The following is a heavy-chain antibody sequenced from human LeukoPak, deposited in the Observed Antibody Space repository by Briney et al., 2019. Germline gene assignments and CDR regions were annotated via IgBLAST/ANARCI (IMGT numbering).Heavy chain of an antibody. CDR1: GGSFSGYY. CDR3: ASLKTRYYYDSSGYPRWYFDY. J-gene: IGHJ4*02. CDR2: INHSGST. D-gene: IGHD3-22*01. Sequence: SETLSLTCAVYGGSFSGYYWSWIRQPPGKGLEWIGEINHSGSTNYNPSLKSRVTISVDTSKNQFSLKLSSVTAADTAVYYCASLKTRYYYDSSGYPRWYFDYWGQGTLVTVSS. V-gene: IGHV4-34*01.